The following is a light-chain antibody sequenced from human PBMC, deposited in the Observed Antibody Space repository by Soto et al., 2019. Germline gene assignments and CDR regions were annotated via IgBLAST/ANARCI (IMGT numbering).Light chain of an antibody. CDR1: QDIRSA. V-gene: IGKV1-6*01. Sequence: IQLTQSPSSLSASVGDRVTITCRASQDIRSALGWYQQKPGKVPKLLIYAASTLQSGVPSRFSGSRSGTDFTLTISRLEPEDFAVYYCQKYGSSPPITFGQGTRLEIK. J-gene: IGKJ5*01. CDR3: QKYGSSPPIT. CDR2: AAS.